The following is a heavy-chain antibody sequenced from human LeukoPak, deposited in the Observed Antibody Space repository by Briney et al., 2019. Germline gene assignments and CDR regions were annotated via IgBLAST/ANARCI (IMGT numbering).Heavy chain of an antibody. Sequence: PSETLSLTCTVSGGSISSSSYYWGWIRQPPGKGLEWIGSIHYSGSTYYNPSLKSRVTISVDTSKNQFSLKLSSVTAADTAVYYCASYTAVAGTPFDYWGQGTLVTVSS. D-gene: IGHD6-19*01. V-gene: IGHV4-39*01. CDR3: ASYTAVAGTPFDY. J-gene: IGHJ4*02. CDR2: IHYSGST. CDR1: GGSISSSSYY.